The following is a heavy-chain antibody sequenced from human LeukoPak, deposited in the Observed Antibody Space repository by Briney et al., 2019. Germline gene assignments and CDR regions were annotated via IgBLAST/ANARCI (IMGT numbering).Heavy chain of an antibody. D-gene: IGHD5-24*01. CDR3: ARVGDGYNFDAFDI. CDR2: IYSGGST. Sequence: QAGGSLRPSCAASGFTVSSNYMSWVRQAPGKGLEWVSVIYSGGSTYYADSVKGRFTISRDNSKNTLYLQMNSLRAEDTAVYYCARVGDGYNFDAFDIWGQGTMVTVSS. V-gene: IGHV3-66*01. J-gene: IGHJ3*02. CDR1: GFTVSSNY.